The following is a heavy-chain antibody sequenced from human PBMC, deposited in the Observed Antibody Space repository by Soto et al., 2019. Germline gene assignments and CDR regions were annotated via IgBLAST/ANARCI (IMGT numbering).Heavy chain of an antibody. CDR1: GFTFSSYA. D-gene: IGHD2-15*01. CDR2: ISGSGGST. V-gene: IGHV3-23*01. J-gene: IGHJ5*02. CDR3: AKGPKGYCSGGSCFWFDP. Sequence: EVQLLESGGGLVQPGGSLRLSCAASGFTFSSYAMSWVRQAPGKGLEWVSGISGSGGSTYYADSVKGRITVPRDNPKNTLYLQMNSLRAEDTAVYYCAKGPKGYCSGGSCFWFDPWGQGTLVTVSS.